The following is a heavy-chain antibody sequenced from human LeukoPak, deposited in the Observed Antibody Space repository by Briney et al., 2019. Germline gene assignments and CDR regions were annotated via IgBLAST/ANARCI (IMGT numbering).Heavy chain of an antibody. Sequence: SETLSLTCAVYGGSFSGYYWSWIRQPPGKGLEWIGEINHSGGTTYNPSLKSRITMSVDTSKNQFSLKLNSVTAADTAVYFCARNNYYFDCWGQGTLVTVSS. D-gene: IGHD5-24*01. CDR1: GGSFSGYY. J-gene: IGHJ4*02. V-gene: IGHV4-34*01. CDR2: INHSGGT. CDR3: ARNNYYFDC.